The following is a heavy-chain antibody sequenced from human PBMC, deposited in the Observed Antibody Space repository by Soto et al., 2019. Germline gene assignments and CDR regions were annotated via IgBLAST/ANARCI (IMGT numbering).Heavy chain of an antibody. J-gene: IGHJ4*02. CDR2: ISYDGSNK. CDR3: AKDALPTEDFHEDYFDY. V-gene: IGHV3-30*18. CDR1: GFTFSSYG. Sequence: PGGSLRLSCAASGFTFSSYGMHWVRQAPGKGLEWVAVISYDGSNKYYADSVKGRFTISRDNSKNTLYLQMNSLRAEDTAVYYCAKDALPTEDFHEDYFDYWGQGTLVTVSS. D-gene: IGHD2-15*01.